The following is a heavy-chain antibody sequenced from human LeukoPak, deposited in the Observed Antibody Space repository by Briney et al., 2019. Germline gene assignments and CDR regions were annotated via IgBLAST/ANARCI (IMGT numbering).Heavy chain of an antibody. V-gene: IGHV3-72*01. CDR1: GFTFSDYY. Sequence: GGSLRLSCVVSGFTFSDYYTDWVRHTPGKGLEWIARTKAKVDNYVTEYAASVKGRFTISRVESKGVMYQQMNNLKTDETARMYCAKDNIDSYDYWGQGTRVTVSS. CDR3: AKDNIDSYDY. J-gene: IGHJ4*02. D-gene: IGHD2/OR15-2a*01. CDR2: TKAKVDNYVT.